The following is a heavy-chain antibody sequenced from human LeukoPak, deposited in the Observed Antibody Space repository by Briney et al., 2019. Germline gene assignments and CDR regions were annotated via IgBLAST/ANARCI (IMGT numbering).Heavy chain of an antibody. CDR3: ARSVRGHGDYAKRNRFDP. D-gene: IGHD4-17*01. CDR1: GYTFTSYG. CDR2: ISAYNGNT. Sequence: ASVKVSCKASGYTFTSYGISWVRQAPGQGLEWMGWISAYNGNTNYAQKLQGRVTMTTDTSTSTAYMELRSLRSDDTAVYYCARSVRGHGDYAKRNRFDPWGQGTLVTVSS. V-gene: IGHV1-18*01. J-gene: IGHJ5*02.